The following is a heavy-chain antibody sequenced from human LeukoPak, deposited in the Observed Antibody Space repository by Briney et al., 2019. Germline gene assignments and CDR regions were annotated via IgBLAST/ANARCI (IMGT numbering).Heavy chain of an antibody. V-gene: IGHV1-69*06. CDR1: GGTFSSYA. Sequence: SVKVSCKASGGTFSSYAISWVRQAPGQGLEWMGGIIPIFGTANYAQKFQGRVTITADKSTRTAYMELSSLRSEDTAVYYCARDTSGSYYLRGGFDYWGQGTLVTVSS. CDR2: IIPIFGTA. D-gene: IGHD1-26*01. J-gene: IGHJ4*02. CDR3: ARDTSGSYYLRGGFDY.